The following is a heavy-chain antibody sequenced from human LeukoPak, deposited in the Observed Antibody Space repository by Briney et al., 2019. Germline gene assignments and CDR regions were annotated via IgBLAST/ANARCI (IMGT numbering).Heavy chain of an antibody. CDR2: MNSNSGNT. Sequence: ASVKVSCKASGYTLTSYDINWVRQATGQGLEWMGWMNSNSGNTGYAQKLQGRVTMTTDTSTSTAYMELRSLRSDDTAVYYCARAGHIVVVLTSYYMDVWGKGTTVTVSS. D-gene: IGHD2-2*01. CDR1: GYTLTSYD. J-gene: IGHJ6*03. CDR3: ARAGHIVVVLTSYYMDV. V-gene: IGHV1-8*01.